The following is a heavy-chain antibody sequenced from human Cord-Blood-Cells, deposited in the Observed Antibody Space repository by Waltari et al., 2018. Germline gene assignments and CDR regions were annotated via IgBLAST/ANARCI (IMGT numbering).Heavy chain of an antibody. Sequence: QVQLQESAPGLVKPSETLSPTCTVSGGSISSYYWSWIRQPPGKGREWIGYIYYSGRTNYHPHLISRCTISLDTSKNQFSLKVGSVAVADTAVYPCARGNNIGDYYYYYGRNVWCQGTTVTVSS. J-gene: IGHJ6*02. CDR1: GGSISSYY. D-gene: IGHD4-17*01. CDR2: IYYSGRT. V-gene: IGHV4-59*01. CDR3: ARGNNIGDYYYYYGRNV.